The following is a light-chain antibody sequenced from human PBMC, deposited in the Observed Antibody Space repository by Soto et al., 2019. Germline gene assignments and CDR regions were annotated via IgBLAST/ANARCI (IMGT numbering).Light chain of an antibody. V-gene: IGKV1-17*01. CDR3: LQHNSYPLT. Sequence: DIQMTQSPSSLSASVGYRVTITCRSSHIISSYLNWYQQRPGKAPKLLIYAASSLHSGVPSRFSGSGSGTEFTLTISSLQSEDFATYYCLQHNSYPLTFGGGTKVDI. J-gene: IGKJ4*01. CDR2: AAS. CDR1: HIISSY.